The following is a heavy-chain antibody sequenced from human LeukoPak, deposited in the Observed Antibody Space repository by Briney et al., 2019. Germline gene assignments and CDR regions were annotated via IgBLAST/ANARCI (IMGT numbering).Heavy chain of an antibody. CDR3: ARGSPHPREWLSSDY. J-gene: IGHJ4*02. CDR2: IYYSGST. D-gene: IGHD3-3*01. V-gene: IGHV4-59*01. CDR1: GGSISSYY. Sequence: PSETLSLTCTVSGGSISSYYWSWIRQPPGKGLEWIGYIYYSGSTNYNPSLKSRVTISVDTSKNQFSLKLSSVTAADTAVYYCARGSPHPREWLSSDYWGQGTLVTVSS.